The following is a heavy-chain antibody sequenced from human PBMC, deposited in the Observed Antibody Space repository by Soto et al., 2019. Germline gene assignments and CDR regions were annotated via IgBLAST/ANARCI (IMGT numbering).Heavy chain of an antibody. CDR1: GYSMKTGYY. CDR2: MYHSGRT. CDR3: VRDGGATLDY. V-gene: IGHV4-38-2*02. D-gene: IGHD1-26*01. Sequence: PSETLSLTCDVSGYSMKTGYYWGWIRQPPGKGLEWIGSMYHSGRTYNNPSLKSRVTISIDTSKNQLSLRLSSVTAADKALYYCVRDGGATLDYWGQGTRVTVSS. J-gene: IGHJ4*02.